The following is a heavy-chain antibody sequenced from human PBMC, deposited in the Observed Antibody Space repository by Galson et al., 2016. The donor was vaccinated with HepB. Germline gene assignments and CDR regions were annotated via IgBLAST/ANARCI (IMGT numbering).Heavy chain of an antibody. Sequence: SVKVSCKASGYTFNTYNMHWVRQAPGQGLEWMGIIKPSGGNTIYAQKFQDRITMTRDTSTSTVYMELSSLRSEDTAVYYCARELDPSFYFDYWGQGTLLTVSS. D-gene: IGHD3-16*02. V-gene: IGHV1-46*02. CDR3: ARELDPSFYFDY. CDR2: IKPSGGNT. CDR1: GYTFNTYN. J-gene: IGHJ4*02.